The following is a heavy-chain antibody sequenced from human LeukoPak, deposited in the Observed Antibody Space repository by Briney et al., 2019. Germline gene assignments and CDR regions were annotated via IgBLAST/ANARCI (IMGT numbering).Heavy chain of an antibody. V-gene: IGHV1-69*05. CDR3: ARDTIIRGYMDV. CDR2: IIPIFGTA. CDR1: GGTFSSYA. Sequence: GASVKVSCKASGGTFSSYAISWVRQAPGQGLEWMGRIIPIFGTANYAQKFQVRVTITTDESTSTAYMELSSLRSEDTAVYYCARDTIIRGYMDVWGKGTTATVSS. D-gene: IGHD2/OR15-2a*01. J-gene: IGHJ6*03.